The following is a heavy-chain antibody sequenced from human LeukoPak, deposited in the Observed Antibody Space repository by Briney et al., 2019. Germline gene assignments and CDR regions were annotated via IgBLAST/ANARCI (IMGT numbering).Heavy chain of an antibody. CDR1: GFTFSDYY. D-gene: IGHD2-21*02. Sequence: PGGSLRLSCAASGFTFSDYYMSWIRQAPGKGLEWVSYISSSGSTIYYADSVKGRFTISRDNAKNSLYLQMNSLRAEDTAVYYCASRVVTAIYDAFDIWGQGTMVTVSS. CDR3: ASRVVTAIYDAFDI. CDR2: ISSSGSTI. V-gene: IGHV3-11*01. J-gene: IGHJ3*02.